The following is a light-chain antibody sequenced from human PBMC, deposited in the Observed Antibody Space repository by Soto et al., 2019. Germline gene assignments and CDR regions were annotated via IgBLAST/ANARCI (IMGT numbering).Light chain of an antibody. V-gene: IGLV2-14*01. Sequence: ALPQPGSLSGSPCQSIAISCTGTSSDVVGYNYVSWYQQLPGKAPKLLISEVSNRPSGVSHRFSGSKSGNTASLTISGLQDGDEADYYCSSYRTGGPFVFGTGTKVTVL. CDR3: SSYRTGGPFV. CDR2: EVS. J-gene: IGLJ1*01. CDR1: SSDVVGYNY.